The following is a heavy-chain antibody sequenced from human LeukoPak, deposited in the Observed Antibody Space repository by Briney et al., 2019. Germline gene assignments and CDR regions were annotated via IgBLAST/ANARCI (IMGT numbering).Heavy chain of an antibody. CDR1: GFTFDSYS. CDR3: ARINYRPIIKFFDF. CDR2: ISSSSSSI. J-gene: IGHJ4*02. Sequence: GGSLRLSCAASGFTFDSYSMNWVRQAPGKGLEWVSSISSSSSSIYYADSVKGRFTISRDNAKNSLYLQMNSLRSDDTAVYYCARINYRPIIKFFDFWGQGTLVTVSS. V-gene: IGHV3-21*04. D-gene: IGHD4-11*01.